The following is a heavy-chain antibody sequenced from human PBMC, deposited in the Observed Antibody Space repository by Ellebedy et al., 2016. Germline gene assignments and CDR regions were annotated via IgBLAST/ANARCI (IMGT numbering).Heavy chain of an antibody. V-gene: IGHV4-30-4*01. J-gene: IGHJ6*03. Sequence: LRLSXTVSSGSMRNPDHFWSWIRLSPGRGLEWIGYIFYSGTAYYNPSLRSRVRISVDTSKNQFSLQMKSMTVADTAVFYCARASVPYAMLGRPTSFYHIDVWGKGSTVIVSS. CDR3: ARASVPYAMLGRPTSFYHIDV. CDR1: SGSMRNPDHF. D-gene: IGHD2-8*01. CDR2: IFYSGTA.